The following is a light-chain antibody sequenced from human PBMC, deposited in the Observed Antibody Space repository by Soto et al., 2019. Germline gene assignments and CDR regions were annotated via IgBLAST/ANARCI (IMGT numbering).Light chain of an antibody. J-gene: IGLJ1*01. CDR3: SSYTTSSTPHYV. CDR1: SSDVGGYNS. Sequence: QSVLTQPASVSGSPGQSITISCTGTSSDVGGYNSVSWYQHHPGKAPKLMIFDGSDRPSGVSSRFSGSKSGNTASLTISGLQAEDEADYYCSSYTTSSTPHYVFGPGTKVTVL. V-gene: IGLV2-14*03. CDR2: DGS.